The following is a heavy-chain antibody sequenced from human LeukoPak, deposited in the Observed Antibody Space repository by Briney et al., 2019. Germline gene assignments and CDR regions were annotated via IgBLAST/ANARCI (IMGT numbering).Heavy chain of an antibody. V-gene: IGHV3-30*18. Sequence: GRSLRLSCAASGFTFSSYGMHWVRQAPGKGLEWVAVIWDGGSNKYYADSVKGRFTISRDNSKNTLYLQMNSLRAEDTAVYYCAKGGSGSYDYYYYMDVWGKGTTVTVSS. CDR2: IWDGGSNK. D-gene: IGHD3-10*01. J-gene: IGHJ6*03. CDR1: GFTFSSYG. CDR3: AKGGSGSYDYYYYMDV.